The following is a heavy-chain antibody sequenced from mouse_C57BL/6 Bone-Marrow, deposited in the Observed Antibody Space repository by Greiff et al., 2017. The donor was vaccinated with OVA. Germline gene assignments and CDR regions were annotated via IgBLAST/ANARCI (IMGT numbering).Heavy chain of an antibody. V-gene: IGHV7-1*01. CDR3: ARDVITTVVKGAMDY. CDR1: GFTFSDFY. D-gene: IGHD1-1*01. CDR2: SRNKANDYTT. Sequence: EVKVVESGGGLVQSGRSLRLSCATSGFTFSDFYMEWVRQAPGKGLEWIAASRNKANDYTTEYSASVKGRFIVSRDTSQSILYLQMNALRAEDTAIYYWARDVITTVVKGAMDYWGQGTSVTVSS. J-gene: IGHJ4*01.